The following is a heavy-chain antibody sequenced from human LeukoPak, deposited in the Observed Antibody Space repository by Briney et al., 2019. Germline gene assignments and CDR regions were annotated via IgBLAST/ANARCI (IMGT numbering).Heavy chain of an antibody. V-gene: IGHV4-61*02. D-gene: IGHD1-26*01. Sequence: SETLSLTCTVFGGSISSGSYYWSWIRQPAGKGLEWIGRIYTSGSTNYNPSLKSRVTISVDTSKNQFSLKLSSVTAADTAVYYCARNQWDPTHRAFDIWGQGTMVTVSS. CDR2: IYTSGST. CDR3: ARNQWDPTHRAFDI. J-gene: IGHJ3*02. CDR1: GGSISSGSYY.